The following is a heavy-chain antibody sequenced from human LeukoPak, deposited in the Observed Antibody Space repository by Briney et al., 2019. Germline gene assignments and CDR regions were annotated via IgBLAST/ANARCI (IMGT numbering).Heavy chain of an antibody. J-gene: IGHJ4*02. Sequence: PGGSLRLSCAASGFTFSTYSMHWVRQAPGKGLEWVSYISSSSSTIFYADSLKGRFTISRDNAKSSLFLQMNSLRDEDMAIYYCARDKYSTIDYWGQGTLVTVSS. D-gene: IGHD6-6*01. CDR3: ARDKYSTIDY. CDR1: GFTFSTYS. CDR2: ISSSSSTI. V-gene: IGHV3-48*02.